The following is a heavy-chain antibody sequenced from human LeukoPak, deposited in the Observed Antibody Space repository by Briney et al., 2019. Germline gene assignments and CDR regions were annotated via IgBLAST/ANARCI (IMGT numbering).Heavy chain of an antibody. Sequence: PSETLSLTCAVSGYSINSGYYWGWIRQPPGKGLEWIGSFYHSGSTYYNPSLKSRVTISVDTSRNQFSLKLTSVTAADTDVYFCERLGGGGTNYYFDYGGQGTLVTVSS. D-gene: IGHD2-15*01. CDR2: FYHSGST. CDR3: ERLGGGGTNYYFDY. CDR1: GYSINSGYY. J-gene: IGHJ4*02. V-gene: IGHV4-38-2*01.